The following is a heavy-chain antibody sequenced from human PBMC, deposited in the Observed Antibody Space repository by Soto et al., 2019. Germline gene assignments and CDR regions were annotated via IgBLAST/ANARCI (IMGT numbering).Heavy chain of an antibody. CDR1: GGSISSYY. J-gene: IGHJ6*03. D-gene: IGHD3-3*01. CDR2: IYYSGST. V-gene: IGHV4-59*08. Sequence: SETLSLTCTVSGGSISSYYWSWIRQPPGKGLEWIGYIYYSGSTNYNPSLKSRVTISVDTSKNQFSLKLSSVTAAETAEYYCASRGYDCWNRSYYYMDVWGKGTTVTVSS. CDR3: ASRGYDCWNRSYYYMDV.